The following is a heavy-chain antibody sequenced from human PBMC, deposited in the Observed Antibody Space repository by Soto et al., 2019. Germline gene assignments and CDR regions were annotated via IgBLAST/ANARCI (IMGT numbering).Heavy chain of an antibody. J-gene: IGHJ4*02. D-gene: IGHD3-9*01. CDR1: GGSISSYY. Sequence: SETLSLTCTVSGGSISSYYWSWIRQPPGKGLEWIGYIYYSGSTNYNPSLKSRVTISVDTSKNQFSLKLSSVTAADTAVYYCASQWDILTGYYDYWGQGTLVTVSS. V-gene: IGHV4-59*01. CDR2: IYYSGST. CDR3: ASQWDILTGYYDY.